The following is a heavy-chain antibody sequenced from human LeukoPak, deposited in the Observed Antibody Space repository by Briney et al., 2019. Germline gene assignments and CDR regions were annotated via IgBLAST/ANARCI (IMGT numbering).Heavy chain of an antibody. CDR1: GYSFTTYW. CDR3: AKTMVRGVLGASFDY. D-gene: IGHD3-10*01. V-gene: IGHV5-51*01. Sequence: GESLKISCKGSGYSFTTYWIGWVRPMPGKGLEWVGIIYPGDSDTRYSPSFQGQVTISVDKSISTAYLQWSSLKASDTAMYYCAKTMVRGVLGASFDYWGQGTLVTVSS. J-gene: IGHJ4*02. CDR2: IYPGDSDT.